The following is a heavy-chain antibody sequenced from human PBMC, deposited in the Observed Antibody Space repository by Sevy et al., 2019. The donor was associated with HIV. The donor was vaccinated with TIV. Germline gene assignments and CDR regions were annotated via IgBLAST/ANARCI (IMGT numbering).Heavy chain of an antibody. CDR2: IIPVFGSA. J-gene: IGHJ6*02. CDR3: ARSNPDGYNYSYYYGMDV. Sequence: ASVKVSCKAYGDTFGNYAIAWVRQAPGQGLEWVGGIIPVFGSANSTQKFQDRVTITADVSTSTAYMELRRLRSEDTAVYYCARSNPDGYNYSYYYGMDVWGQGTTVTVSS. CDR1: GDTFGNYA. D-gene: IGHD5-12*01. V-gene: IGHV1-69*13.